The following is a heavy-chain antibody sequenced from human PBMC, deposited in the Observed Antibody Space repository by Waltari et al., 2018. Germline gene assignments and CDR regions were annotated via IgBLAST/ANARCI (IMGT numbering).Heavy chain of an antibody. CDR2: IIPIFGTA. V-gene: IGHV1-69*13. Sequence: QVQLVQSGAEVKKPGSSVKVSCKASGGTFSSYAISWVRQAPGQGLEWMGGIIPIFGTANYAQKFQGRVTITADESTSTAYMELSSLRSEDTAVYYCARGGIAVAGRGGDAFDIWGQGTMVTVSS. D-gene: IGHD6-19*01. CDR1: GGTFSSYA. J-gene: IGHJ3*02. CDR3: ARGGIAVAGRGGDAFDI.